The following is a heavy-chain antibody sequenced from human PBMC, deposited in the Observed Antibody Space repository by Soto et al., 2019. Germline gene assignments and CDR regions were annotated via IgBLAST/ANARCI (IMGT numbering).Heavy chain of an antibody. Sequence: QVNLVQSGAEVKKPGASVRVSCKASGYTFSNYGISWVRQAPGQGLEWMGWISAYSGKTNYAQSLQVRVTMTTDTSTNTAYMELRSLTSDDTAVYYCARTGELRLDSWGQGTLVTVSS. CDR3: ARTGELRLDS. J-gene: IGHJ4*02. V-gene: IGHV1-18*01. D-gene: IGHD1-7*01. CDR2: ISAYSGKT. CDR1: GYTFSNYG.